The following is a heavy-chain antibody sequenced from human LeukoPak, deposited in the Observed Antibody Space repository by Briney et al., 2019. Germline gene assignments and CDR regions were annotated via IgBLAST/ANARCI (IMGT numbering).Heavy chain of an antibody. CDR3: TKIPSGYAEDY. J-gene: IGHJ4*02. CDR1: GFTFSSYG. D-gene: IGHD5-12*01. V-gene: IGHV3-30*18. Sequence: AGRSLRLSCAASGFTFSSYGMHWVRQAPGKGLEWVAFISYDESNKYYADSVKGRFTISRDNSKNTLSLQMNSLRAEDTAVYYCTKIPSGYAEDYWGQGTLVTVSS. CDR2: ISYDESNK.